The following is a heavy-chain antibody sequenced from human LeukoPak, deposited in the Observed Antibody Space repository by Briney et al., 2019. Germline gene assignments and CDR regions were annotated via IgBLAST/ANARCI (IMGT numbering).Heavy chain of an antibody. D-gene: IGHD3-3*01. J-gene: IGHJ4*02. Sequence: PGRSLRLSCAASGFTFDDYAMHWVRQAPGKGLEWVSGISWNSGSIGYADSVKGRFTISRDNAKNSLYLQMNSLRAEDTALYYCAAILEWSETYYFDYWGQGTLVTVSS. V-gene: IGHV3-9*01. CDR1: GFTFDDYA. CDR3: AAILEWSETYYFDY. CDR2: ISWNSGSI.